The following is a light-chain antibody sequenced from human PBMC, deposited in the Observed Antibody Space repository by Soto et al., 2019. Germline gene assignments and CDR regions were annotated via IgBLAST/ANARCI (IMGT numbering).Light chain of an antibody. Sequence: DIPMTQSPSTLSASVGDRVTITCRASQSVSIWLAWYQQKPGKARKLLIYKASSLESGVPSRFSGSGSGTEFTLTISSLQPDDFATYYCQQYNSYWTFGQGTKVEIK. V-gene: IGKV1-5*03. CDR2: KAS. CDR3: QQYNSYWT. CDR1: QSVSIW. J-gene: IGKJ1*01.